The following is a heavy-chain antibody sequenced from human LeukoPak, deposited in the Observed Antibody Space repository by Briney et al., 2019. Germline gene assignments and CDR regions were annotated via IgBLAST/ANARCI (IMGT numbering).Heavy chain of an antibody. Sequence: SETLSLTCAVSGYSISSGYYWGWIRQPPGKGLEWIGSIYHSGSTYYNPSLKSRVTISVDTSRNQFSLKLSSVTAADTAVYYCARQPYDSSGYYFDHWGQGTLVTVSS. D-gene: IGHD3-22*01. V-gene: IGHV4-38-2*01. CDR2: IYHSGST. CDR3: ARQPYDSSGYYFDH. J-gene: IGHJ4*02. CDR1: GYSISSGYY.